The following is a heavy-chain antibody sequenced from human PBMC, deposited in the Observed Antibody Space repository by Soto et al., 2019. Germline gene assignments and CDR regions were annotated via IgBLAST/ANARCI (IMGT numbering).Heavy chain of an antibody. D-gene: IGHD3-10*01. CDR3: ARATAGSFDP. CDR1: GGSISSYY. V-gene: IGHV4-59*01. Sequence: SETLSLTCTVSGGSISSYYWSWIRQPPGKGLEWIGYIYYSGSTNYNPSHKSRVTISVDTSKNQFSLKLSSVTAADTAVYYCARATAGSFDPWGQGTLVTVS. J-gene: IGHJ5*02. CDR2: IYYSGST.